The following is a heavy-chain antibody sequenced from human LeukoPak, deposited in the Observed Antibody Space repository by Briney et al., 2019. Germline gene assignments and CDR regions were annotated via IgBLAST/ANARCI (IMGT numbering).Heavy chain of an antibody. Sequence: GGSLRLSCAASGFTFSSYAMSWVRQAPGKGLEWVSAISGSGGSTYYADSVKGRFTISRDNSKNTLYLQMNSLRAEDTAVYYCAKFHRAGIAARPDYWGQGTLVTVSS. CDR3: AKFHRAGIAARPDY. CDR1: GFTFSSYA. CDR2: ISGSGGST. V-gene: IGHV3-23*01. D-gene: IGHD6-6*01. J-gene: IGHJ4*02.